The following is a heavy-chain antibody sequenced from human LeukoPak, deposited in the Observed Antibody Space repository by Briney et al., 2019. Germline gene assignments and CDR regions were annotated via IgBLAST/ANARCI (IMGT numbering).Heavy chain of an antibody. Sequence: PSETLSLTCAVYGGSFSGYYWSWIRRPPGKGLEWIGEINHSGSTNYNPSLKSRVTISVDASKNQFSLKLSSVTAADTAVYYCARLSPQRRQWLVRGARFDPWGQGTLVTVSS. V-gene: IGHV4-34*01. D-gene: IGHD6-19*01. CDR2: INHSGST. J-gene: IGHJ5*02. CDR1: GGSFSGYY. CDR3: ARLSPQRRQWLVRGARFDP.